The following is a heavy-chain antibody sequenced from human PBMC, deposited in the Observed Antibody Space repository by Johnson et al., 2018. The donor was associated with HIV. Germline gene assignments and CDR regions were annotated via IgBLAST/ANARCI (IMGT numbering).Heavy chain of an antibody. CDR1: GFTLSNYP. CDR3: ARRALHYDVLTDYPVAANAFDI. J-gene: IGHJ3*02. V-gene: IGHV3-33*05. Sequence: QVQLVESGGGVVQPGRSLRLSCAASGFTLSNYPMHWVRQAPGTGLEWVAVISYDGSNNYYADSVKGRFTISRDKAKNSLYLQMNSLTAADTAVYYCARRALHYDVLTDYPVAANAFDIWGQGTMVTVSS. D-gene: IGHD3-9*01. CDR2: ISYDGSNN.